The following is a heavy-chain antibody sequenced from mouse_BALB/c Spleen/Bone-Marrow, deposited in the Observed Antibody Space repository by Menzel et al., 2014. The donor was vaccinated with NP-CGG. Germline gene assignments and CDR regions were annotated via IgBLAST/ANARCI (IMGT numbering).Heavy chain of an antibody. CDR3: ARGDDYDDYYAMDY. D-gene: IGHD2-4*01. Sequence: VQRVESGPGLVAPSQSLSITCTVSGFSLTGYGVNWVRQPPGKGLEWLGMIWGDGSTDYNSALKSRLSISKDNSNSQVFLKMNRLQTDDTARYYCARGDDYDDYYAMDYWGQGTSVTVSS. J-gene: IGHJ4*01. CDR1: GFSLTGYG. CDR2: IWGDGST. V-gene: IGHV2-6-7*01.